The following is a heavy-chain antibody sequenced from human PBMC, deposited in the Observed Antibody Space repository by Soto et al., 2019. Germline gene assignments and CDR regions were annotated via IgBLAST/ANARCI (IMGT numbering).Heavy chain of an antibody. V-gene: IGHV3-48*03. CDR3: ARRASR. CDR1: GFTFSSSE. J-gene: IGHJ3*01. Sequence: EVQLVESGGGLVQPGGSLRLSCAVSGFTFSSSEMYWVRQAPGKGLEWISYIHPSGQPIFYADSVKGRFTISRDNANNSVFLQMNSLRAEDTAVHYCARRASRWGQGTMVTVSS. D-gene: IGHD1-26*01. CDR2: IHPSGQPI.